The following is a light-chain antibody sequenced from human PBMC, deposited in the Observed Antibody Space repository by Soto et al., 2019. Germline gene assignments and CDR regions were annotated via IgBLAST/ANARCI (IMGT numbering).Light chain of an antibody. CDR3: QLYGISPH. CDR1: QSVGSD. CDR2: ASS. V-gene: IGKV3-20*01. J-gene: IGKJ5*01. Sequence: EIVLTQSPGTLSLSPEERATLSCRASQSVGSDLAWYQQKPGQAPRLLIYASSNRATGIPDRFSGSASGTDFTLTINRLEPEDFAVYYCQLYGISPHFGQGTRLEI.